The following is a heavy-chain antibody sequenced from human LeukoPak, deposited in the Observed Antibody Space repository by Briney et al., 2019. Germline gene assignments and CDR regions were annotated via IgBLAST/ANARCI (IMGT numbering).Heavy chain of an antibody. Sequence: SETLSLTCTVSGGSISSSSYYWGWIRQPPGKGLEWIGSIYYSGGTYYNPSLKSRVTISVDTSKNQFSLKLSSVTAADTAVYYCARNPIAAAAHFDYWGQGTLVTVSS. V-gene: IGHV4-39*01. CDR2: IYYSGGT. J-gene: IGHJ4*02. D-gene: IGHD6-13*01. CDR1: GGSISSSSYY. CDR3: ARNPIAAAAHFDY.